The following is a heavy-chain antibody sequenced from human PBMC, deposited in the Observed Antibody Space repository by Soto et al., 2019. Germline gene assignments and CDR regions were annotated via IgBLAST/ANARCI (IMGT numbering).Heavy chain of an antibody. Sequence: EVQLLESGGDLVQPGGSLRLSCAASGFTFSSYVMAWVRQTPEKGLEWVSTFSGSGGTTYYADSVRGRFTISRDDSKNTLYLQMNSLRVEDTALYYCAKARTSSWSLDYWGQGTLVTVSS. CDR3: AKARTSSWSLDY. CDR1: GFTFSSYV. V-gene: IGHV3-23*01. D-gene: IGHD6-13*01. CDR2: FSGSGGTT. J-gene: IGHJ4*02.